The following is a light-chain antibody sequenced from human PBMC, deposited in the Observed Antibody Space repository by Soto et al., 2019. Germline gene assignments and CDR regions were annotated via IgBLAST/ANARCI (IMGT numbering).Light chain of an antibody. CDR3: MQGVETPFT. V-gene: IGKV2-28*01. CDR2: LGS. J-gene: IGKJ3*01. CDR1: ESLLFTNGYNY. Sequence: DIVMTQSPLSLPVTPGEAASISCRSSESLLFTNGYNYLDWYVQKPGQSPQLLIYLGSHRAPGVXDXXRGSGSGTDFTLKISRVEAEDVGFYYCMQGVETPFTFGPGTKVDIK.